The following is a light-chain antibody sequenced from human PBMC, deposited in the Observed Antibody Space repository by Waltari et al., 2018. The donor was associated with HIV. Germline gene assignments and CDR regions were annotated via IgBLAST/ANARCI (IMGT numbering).Light chain of an antibody. V-gene: IGLV3-19*01. CDR1: SLRSYY. J-gene: IGLJ1*01. CDR2: GND. Sequence: SSELTQDPAVSVALGQTVRITCQGDSLRSYYASWYQQKPGQAPLLVVYGNDKRPSGIPDRCSGSRSGNTASLTITGAQAEDEADYYCNSRDSSGHHLVFATGTTVTVL. CDR3: NSRDSSGHHLV.